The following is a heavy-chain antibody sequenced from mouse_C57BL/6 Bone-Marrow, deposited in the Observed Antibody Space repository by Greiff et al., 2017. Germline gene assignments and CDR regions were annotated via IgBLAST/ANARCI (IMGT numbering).Heavy chain of an antibody. D-gene: IGHD2-3*01. CDR1: GYSITSAY. J-gene: IGHJ1*03. V-gene: IGHV3-8*01. CDR2: ISYSGST. Sequence: VKLVESGPGLAKPSQTLSLTCSVTGYSITSAYWNWIRKFPGNKLEYMGYISYSGSTYYNPSLQSRISITRDTSKNQYYLQLNSVTTEDTATDYCARFHGYYVWYFDVWGTGTTVTVSS. CDR3: ARFHGYYVWYFDV.